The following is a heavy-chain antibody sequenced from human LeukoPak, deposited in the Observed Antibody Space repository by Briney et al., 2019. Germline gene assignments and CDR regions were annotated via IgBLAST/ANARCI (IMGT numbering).Heavy chain of an antibody. CDR2: IKQDGSEK. Sequence: GGSLRLSCAASGFTFSSYSMNWVRQAPGKGLEWVANIKQDGSEKYYVDSVKGRFTISRDNAKNSLYLQMNSLRAEDTAVYYCARVYGDYVFDYWGQGTLVTVSS. CDR1: GFTFSSYS. V-gene: IGHV3-7*04. CDR3: ARVYGDYVFDY. J-gene: IGHJ4*02. D-gene: IGHD4-17*01.